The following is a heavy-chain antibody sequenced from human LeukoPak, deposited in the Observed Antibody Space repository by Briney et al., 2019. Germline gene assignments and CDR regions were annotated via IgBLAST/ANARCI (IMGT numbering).Heavy chain of an antibody. V-gene: IGHV3-30*02. J-gene: IGHJ6*03. CDR2: IRDDEINK. Sequence: PGGSLRLSCAASGFTFTPFGIHWVRQAPGKGLEWVAFIRDDEINKYYADSVKGRFTISRDKSKNTYLQMNSLRAEDTAVYYCARDYGSYFLPKYYYMDVWGKGTTVTVSS. CDR3: ARDYGSYFLPKYYYMDV. CDR1: GFTFTPFG. D-gene: IGHD1-26*01.